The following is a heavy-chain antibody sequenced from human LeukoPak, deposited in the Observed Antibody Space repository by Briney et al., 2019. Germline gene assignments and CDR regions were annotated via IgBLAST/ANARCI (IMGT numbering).Heavy chain of an antibody. CDR2: INPNSGGT. J-gene: IGHJ1*01. CDR1: GYTFTGYY. V-gene: IGHV1-2*02. Sequence: ASVKVSCKASGYTFTGYYMHWVRQAPGQGLEWMGWINPNSGGTNYAQKFQGRVTMTRDTSISTAYMELSRLRSDDTAMYYCAMYSGSYYTHFQHWGQGTLVTVSS. D-gene: IGHD1-26*01. CDR3: AMYSGSYYTHFQH.